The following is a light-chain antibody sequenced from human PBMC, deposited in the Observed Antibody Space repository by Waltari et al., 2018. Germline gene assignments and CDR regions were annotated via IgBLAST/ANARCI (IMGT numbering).Light chain of an antibody. Sequence: QSVLTQPPSVSAAPGQKVTISCSGNSSNIGHYYVSWYPQVPGSTPKLLIFDNNQRPSGIPDRFSASKSGTSATLGITGLQIGDEADYYCATWDNSLREVVFGGGTKLTVL. J-gene: IGLJ2*01. CDR3: ATWDNSLREVV. V-gene: IGLV1-51*01. CDR2: DNN. CDR1: SSNIGHYY.